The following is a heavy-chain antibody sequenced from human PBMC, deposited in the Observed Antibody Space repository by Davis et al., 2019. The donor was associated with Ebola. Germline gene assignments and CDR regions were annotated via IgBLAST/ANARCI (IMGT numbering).Heavy chain of an antibody. CDR3: ARDRRNYDFWSGPDDAFDI. CDR1: GGSISSYY. CDR2: IYYSGST. D-gene: IGHD3-3*01. V-gene: IGHV4-59*01. Sequence: PSETLSLTCTVSGGSISSYYWSWIRQPPGKGLEWIGYIYYSGSTNYNPSLKSRVTISVDTSKNQFSLKLSSVTAANTAVYYCARDRRNYDFWSGPDDAFDIWGQGTMVTVSS. J-gene: IGHJ3*02.